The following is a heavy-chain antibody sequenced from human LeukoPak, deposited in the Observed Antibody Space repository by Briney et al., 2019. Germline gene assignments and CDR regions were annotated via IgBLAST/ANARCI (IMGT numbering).Heavy chain of an antibody. CDR1: GFTFSGYW. J-gene: IGHJ4*02. CDR2: IKKEGSEK. V-gene: IGHV3-7*03. Sequence: GGSLRLSCAASGFTFSGYWMNWVRQAPGKGLEWVANIKKEGSEKYYVDSVRGRFTISRDNAKNSLYLQMNSLRADDTAVYYCATDYYDSSGYYAGTYWGQGTLVTVSS. D-gene: IGHD3-22*01. CDR3: ATDYYDSSGYYAGTY.